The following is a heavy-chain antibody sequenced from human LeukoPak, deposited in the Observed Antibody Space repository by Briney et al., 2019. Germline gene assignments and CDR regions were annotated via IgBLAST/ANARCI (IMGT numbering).Heavy chain of an antibody. CDR1: GFTFNSYA. J-gene: IGHJ4*02. D-gene: IGHD5-12*01. V-gene: IGHV3-23*01. CDR3: AKSRGYSNTSPFDY. CDR2: ISGSGGNT. Sequence: GGSLRLSCAASGFTFNSYAMSWVRQAPGKGLEWVSGISGSGGNTYYADSVKGRFTISRDNSRNTLYLQMNSQTAEDTALNYCAKSRGYSNTSPFDYWGQGTLVAVSS.